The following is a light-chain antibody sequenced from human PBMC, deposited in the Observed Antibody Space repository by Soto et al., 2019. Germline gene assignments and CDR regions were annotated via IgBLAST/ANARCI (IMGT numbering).Light chain of an antibody. Sequence: EIVLTQSPGTLSLSPGERVTLSCRASQSVSNSYIAWYQQKPGQAPRLLIYGASSRATGISDRFSGSGSATDFTLTISRLEPEDLAVYYCQQYVDSPGTFGQGTKVEIK. CDR2: GAS. V-gene: IGKV3-20*01. J-gene: IGKJ1*01. CDR3: QQYVDSPGT. CDR1: QSVSNSY.